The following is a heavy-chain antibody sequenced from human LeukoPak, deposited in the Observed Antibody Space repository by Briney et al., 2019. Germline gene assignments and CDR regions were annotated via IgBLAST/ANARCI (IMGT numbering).Heavy chain of an antibody. CDR1: GYSISSGYY. D-gene: IGHD3-16*01. CDR2: IYHSGST. Sequence: SETLSLTCTVSGYSISSGYYWGWIRQPPGKGLEWIGSIYHSGSTYYNPSLKSRVTISVDTSKNQFSLKLSSVTAADTAIYYCARDGAKENFDYWGQGTLVTVSS. V-gene: IGHV4-38-2*02. CDR3: ARDGAKENFDY. J-gene: IGHJ4*02.